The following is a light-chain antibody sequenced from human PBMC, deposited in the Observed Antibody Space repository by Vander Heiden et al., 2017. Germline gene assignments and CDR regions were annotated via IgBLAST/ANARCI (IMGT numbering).Light chain of an antibody. CDR2: DGT. J-gene: IGLJ1*01. CDR1: SSDVGGYDS. Sequence: QSALTQPASVSGSLGQSITISCAGTSSDVGGYDSVSWYQQHPGKAPKLMIYDGTYRPSGVSIRFSGSKSGNTASLTISGLQAEDESDYYCSSYTTTGTRLFGTGTKVTVL. V-gene: IGLV2-14*03. CDR3: SSYTTTGTRL.